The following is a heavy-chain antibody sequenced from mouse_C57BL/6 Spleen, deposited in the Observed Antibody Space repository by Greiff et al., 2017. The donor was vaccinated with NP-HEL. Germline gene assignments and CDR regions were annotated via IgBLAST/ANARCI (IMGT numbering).Heavy chain of an antibody. CDR1: GFTFTDYY. J-gene: IGHJ4*01. CDR3: ARDRYYGNYDAMDY. D-gene: IGHD2-1*01. Sequence: EVQLQQSGPVLVKPGASVKMSCKASGFTFTDYYMNWVKQSHGKSLEWIGVINPYNGGTSYNQKFKGKVTLTVDKSSSTADMELNSLTSEDSAVYYGARDRYYGNYDAMDYWGQRTSVTVSS. CDR2: INPYNGGT. V-gene: IGHV1-19*01.